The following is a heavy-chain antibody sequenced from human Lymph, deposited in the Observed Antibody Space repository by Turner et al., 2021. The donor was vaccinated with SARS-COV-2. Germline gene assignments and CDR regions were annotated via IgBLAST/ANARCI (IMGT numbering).Heavy chain of an antibody. V-gene: IGHV3-9*01. CDR2: ISWNSGSI. D-gene: IGHD3-16*01. CDR3: AKDLGTGYYYYGMDV. J-gene: IGHJ6*02. Sequence: EVHPVESGRGLVQPGRPLRFSWAAAGLTFDDYAMHWVRQAPGKGLEWVSGISWNSGSIGYADSVKGRFTISRDNAKNSLYLQMNSLGAEDTALYYCAKDLGTGYYYYGMDVWGQGTTVTVSS. CDR1: GLTFDDYA.